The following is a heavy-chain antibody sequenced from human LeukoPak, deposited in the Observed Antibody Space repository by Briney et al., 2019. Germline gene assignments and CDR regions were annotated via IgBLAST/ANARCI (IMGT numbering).Heavy chain of an antibody. Sequence: SVKVSCKASGGTFSSYAISWVRQAPGQGLEWMGRIIPILGIANYAQKFQGRVTITADKSTSTAYMELSSLRSEDTAVYYCARETGDSSGYLFDYWGQGTLVTVSS. CDR1: GGTFSSYA. CDR3: ARETGDSSGYLFDY. CDR2: IIPILGIA. D-gene: IGHD3-22*01. J-gene: IGHJ4*02. V-gene: IGHV1-69*04.